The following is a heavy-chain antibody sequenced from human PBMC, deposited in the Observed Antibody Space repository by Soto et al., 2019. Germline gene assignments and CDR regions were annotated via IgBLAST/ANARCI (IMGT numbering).Heavy chain of an antibody. Sequence: GGSLRLSCAASGFTFSSYWMSWVRQAPGKGLEWVANIKQDGSEKYYVDSVKGRFTISRDNAKNSLYLQMNSLRAEDTAVYYCARDFNDWMADAFDIWGQGTMVTVPS. D-gene: IGHD2-21*01. V-gene: IGHV3-7*01. CDR1: GFTFSSYW. CDR2: IKQDGSEK. CDR3: ARDFNDWMADAFDI. J-gene: IGHJ3*02.